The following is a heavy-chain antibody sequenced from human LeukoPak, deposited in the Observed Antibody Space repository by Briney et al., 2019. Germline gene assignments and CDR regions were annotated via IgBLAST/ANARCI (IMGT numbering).Heavy chain of an antibody. CDR3: AGGMVRGLAPVVLDY. CDR2: INHSGST. J-gene: IGHJ4*02. CDR1: GGSFSGYY. D-gene: IGHD3-10*01. Sequence: SETLSLTCAVYGGSFSGYYWSWIRQPPGKGLEWIGEINHSGSTNYNPSLKSRVTISVDTSKNQFSLKLSSVTAADTAVYSCAGGMVRGLAPVVLDYWGQGTLVTVSS. V-gene: IGHV4-34*01.